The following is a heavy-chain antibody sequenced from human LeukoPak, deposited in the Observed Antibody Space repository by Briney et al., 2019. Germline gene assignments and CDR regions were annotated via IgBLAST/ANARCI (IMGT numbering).Heavy chain of an antibody. V-gene: IGHV3-21*01. D-gene: IGHD3-3*01. CDR2: ISSSSSYI. J-gene: IGHJ6*03. CDR3: ARDCMHRFWEWFDYYYYYYMDV. Sequence: GGSLRLSCAASGFTFSSYSMNWVRQAPGKGLEWVSSISSSSSYIYYADSVKGRFTISRDNAKNSLYLQMNSLRAEDTAVYYCARDCMHRFWEWFDYYYYYYMDVWGKGTTVTVSS. CDR1: GFTFSSYS.